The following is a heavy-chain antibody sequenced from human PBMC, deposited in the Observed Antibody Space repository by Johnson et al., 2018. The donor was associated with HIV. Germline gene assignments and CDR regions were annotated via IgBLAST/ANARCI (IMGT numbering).Heavy chain of an antibody. CDR3: PREKLDSSGYYDCFDF. D-gene: IGHD3-22*01. Sequence: QVQLVESGGGVVQPGRSLRLSCAASGFTFSSYGMHWVRQAPGKGLEWVAVVWYDGCNKDYADSVKGRFSISRDNSKNTLYLQMNSLRAEDTAGYYCPREKLDSSGYYDCFDFWGQGTMVTVSS. CDR1: GFTFSSYG. V-gene: IGHV3-30*19. CDR2: VWYDGCNK. J-gene: IGHJ3*01.